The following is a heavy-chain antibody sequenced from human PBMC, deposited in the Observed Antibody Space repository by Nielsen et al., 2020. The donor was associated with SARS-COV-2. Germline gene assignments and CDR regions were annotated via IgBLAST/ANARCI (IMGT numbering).Heavy chain of an antibody. CDR2: FRDTDGPT. Sequence: GGSLTLSCAASGFTFRTYAMHWVRQAPGKGLEWVSTFRDTDGPTYHADSVKGRFTISRDHSNSTLFLQMNSLRVEDTALYYCAKGSDFTGFDSWGRGTLVTVSS. CDR3: AKGSDFTGFDS. CDR1: GFTFRTYA. V-gene: IGHV3-23*01. D-gene: IGHD1-14*01. J-gene: IGHJ4*02.